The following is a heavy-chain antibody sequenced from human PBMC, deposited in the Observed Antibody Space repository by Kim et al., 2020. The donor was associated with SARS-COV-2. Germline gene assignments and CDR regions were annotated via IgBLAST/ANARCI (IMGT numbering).Heavy chain of an antibody. CDR1: GFTFGDYA. D-gene: IGHD6-19*01. CDR3: TRGGGIAVEWGYYGMDV. CDR2: IRSKAYGGTT. J-gene: IGHJ6*02. V-gene: IGHV3-49*03. Sequence: GGSLRLSCTASGFTFGDYAMSWFRQAPGKGLEWVGFIRSKAYGGTTEYAASVKGRFTISRDDSKSIAYLQMNSPKTEHTAVYYCTRGGGIAVEWGYYGMDVWGQGTTVTVSS.